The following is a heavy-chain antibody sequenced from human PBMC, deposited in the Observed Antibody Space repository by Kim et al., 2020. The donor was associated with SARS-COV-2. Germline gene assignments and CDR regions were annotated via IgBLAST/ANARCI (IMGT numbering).Heavy chain of an antibody. D-gene: IGHD1-26*01. J-gene: IGHJ4*02. CDR3: ARVGATISDY. Sequence: GNTKYSQKFQGRVTITRDTSASTAYMELSSLRSEDTAVYYCARVGATISDYWGQGTLVTVSS. CDR2: GNT. V-gene: IGHV1-3*01.